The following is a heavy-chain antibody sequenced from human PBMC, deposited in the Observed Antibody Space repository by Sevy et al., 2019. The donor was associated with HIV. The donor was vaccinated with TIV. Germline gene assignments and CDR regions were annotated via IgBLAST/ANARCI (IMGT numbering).Heavy chain of an antibody. CDR2: IYYSGST. Sequence: SETLSLTCSVSGGSISGSDYYWGWVRQPPGKGLEWIGSIYYSGSTYYNPSLKSRVTISVDTSKNHFSLKLSSVTAAGTAGYYCARRRVEDYYGSGTPPLVNGAFDIWGQGTMVTVSS. CDR3: ARRRVEDYYGSGTPPLVNGAFDI. CDR1: GGSISGSDYY. J-gene: IGHJ3*02. V-gene: IGHV4-39*02. D-gene: IGHD3-10*01.